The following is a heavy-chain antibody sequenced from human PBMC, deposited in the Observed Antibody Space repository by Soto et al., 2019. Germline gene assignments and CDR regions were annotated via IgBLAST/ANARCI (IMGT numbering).Heavy chain of an antibody. CDR3: ARVPRDNYDFWSAYFYYYYGMDV. Sequence: QVQLVESGGGVVQPGRSLRLSCAASGFTFSSYGMHWVRQAPGKGLEWVAVIWYDGSKKYYGDSVKGRFTISRDNSKNTVYLQMDSLRAEDTAVYYCARVPRDNYDFWSAYFYYYYGMDVWGQGTTVTVSS. CDR2: IWYDGSKK. CDR1: GFTFSSYG. V-gene: IGHV3-33*01. D-gene: IGHD3-3*01. J-gene: IGHJ6*02.